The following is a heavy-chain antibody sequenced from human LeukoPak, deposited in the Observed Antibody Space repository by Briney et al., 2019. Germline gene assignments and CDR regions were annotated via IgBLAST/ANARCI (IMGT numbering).Heavy chain of an antibody. V-gene: IGHV4-31*03. J-gene: IGHJ5*02. Sequence: SETLSLTCTVSGGSISSGGYCWSWIRQHPGKGLEWIGYVCHDGGTSYNPSLESRVTVAIDTSKNQFFLKLNSVTAADTAVFYCAKEGRDSGGYNGWFEPWGQGTLVTVSS. CDR2: VCHDGGT. D-gene: IGHD2-15*01. CDR3: AKEGRDSGGYNGWFEP. CDR1: GGSISSGGYC.